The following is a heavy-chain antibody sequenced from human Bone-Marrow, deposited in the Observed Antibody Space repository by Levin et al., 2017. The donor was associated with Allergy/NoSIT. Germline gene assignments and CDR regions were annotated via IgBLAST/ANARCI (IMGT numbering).Heavy chain of an antibody. CDR2: INPNSGGT. CDR1: GYTFTGYY. CDR3: ARVWSMTTVTTGY. V-gene: IGHV1-2*02. Sequence: ASVKVSCKASGYTFTGYYMHWVRQAPGQGLEWMGWINPNSGGTNYAQKFQGRVTMTRDTSINTAYMELSRLRSDDTAVYYCARVWSMTTVTTGYWGQGTLVTVSS. J-gene: IGHJ4*02. D-gene: IGHD4-17*01.